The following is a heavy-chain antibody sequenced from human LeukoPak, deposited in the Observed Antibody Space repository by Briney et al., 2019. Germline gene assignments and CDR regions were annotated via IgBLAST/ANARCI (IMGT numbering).Heavy chain of an antibody. CDR2: ISYDGSNK. V-gene: IGHV3-30*18. J-gene: IGHJ4*02. D-gene: IGHD1-26*01. Sequence: PGGSLRLSCAASGFTFSSYGMHWVRQAPGKGLEWVAVISYDGSNKYYADSVKGRFTISRDNSKNTLYLQMNSLRAEDTAVYYCAKRGATNFYFDYWGQGTLVTVSS. CDR1: GFTFSSYG. CDR3: AKRGATNFYFDY.